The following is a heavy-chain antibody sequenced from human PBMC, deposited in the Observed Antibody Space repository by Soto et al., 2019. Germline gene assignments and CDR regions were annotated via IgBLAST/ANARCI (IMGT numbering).Heavy chain of an antibody. CDR3: ARDKDYAFDV. CDR1: GFTISTQT. CDR2: MGWDFSPI. V-gene: IGHV3-48*01. Sequence: EVQLVESGGGLVQPGGSLRLSCAVSGFTISTQTLNWVRQAPGKGLEWVSYMGWDFSPIYADSVKGRFTISIDNAKNSIYLQKSRLKAEDTAMYDCARDKDYAFDVWGQGTMVTDSS. J-gene: IGHJ3*01.